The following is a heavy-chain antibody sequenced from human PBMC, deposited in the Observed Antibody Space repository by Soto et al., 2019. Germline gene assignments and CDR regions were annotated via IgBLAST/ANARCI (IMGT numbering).Heavy chain of an antibody. J-gene: IGHJ5*02. V-gene: IGHV4-30-2*01. Sequence: PSETLSLTCTVSGGSISSGGYSWNWIRQPPGKGLEWIGYIYNSGSTLYNPSLKSRVTISVDKSKNQFSLKLTSVTAADTAVYYCARDQLEGNWFAPWGQGTLVTVSS. CDR1: GGSISSGGYS. D-gene: IGHD1-1*01. CDR3: ARDQLEGNWFAP. CDR2: IYNSGST.